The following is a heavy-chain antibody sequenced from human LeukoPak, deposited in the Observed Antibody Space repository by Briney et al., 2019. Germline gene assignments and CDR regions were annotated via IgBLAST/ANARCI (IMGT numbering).Heavy chain of an antibody. D-gene: IGHD3-10*01. J-gene: IGHJ4*02. CDR3: ARDQMVRGVIFDY. CDR2: ISSRSSYI. Sequence: GGSLRLSCAASGFTFSSYSMNGVPQAPGKGLEWVSSISSRSSYIYSEESDKGRFTISRDNPKNTLYLQMNSLRAEDTAVYYCARDQMVRGVIFDYWGQGTLVTVSS. CDR1: GFTFSSYS. V-gene: IGHV3-21*01.